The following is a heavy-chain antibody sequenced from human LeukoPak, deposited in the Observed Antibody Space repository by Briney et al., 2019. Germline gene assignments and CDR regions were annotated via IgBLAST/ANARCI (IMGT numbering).Heavy chain of an antibody. V-gene: IGHV3-21*01. J-gene: IGHJ6*02. CDR3: ARDLRENGMDV. Sequence: GGSLRLSCAASGFTFSSYSMNWVRQAPGKGLEWVPSISSSSSYIYYADSVKGRFTISRDNAKNSLYLQMNSLRAEDTAVYYCARDLRENGMDVWGQGTTVTVSS. D-gene: IGHD5-24*01. CDR2: ISSSSSYI. CDR1: GFTFSSYS.